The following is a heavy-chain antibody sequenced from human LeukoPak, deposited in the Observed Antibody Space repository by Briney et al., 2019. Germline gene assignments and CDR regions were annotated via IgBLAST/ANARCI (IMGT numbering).Heavy chain of an antibody. Sequence: SENLSLTCSVSGGAISSDYWAWIRQPPGKGLEWIAYVHSSGYTSYNPSLKSRVTISIDTSKNQFSLKLNSVTAADTAVYYCARVRSRPDFGVVIEGFDLWGRGTLVTVSS. CDR1: GGAISSDY. V-gene: IGHV4-59*12. CDR2: VHSSGYT. J-gene: IGHJ2*01. CDR3: ARVRSRPDFGVVIEGFDL. D-gene: IGHD3-3*01.